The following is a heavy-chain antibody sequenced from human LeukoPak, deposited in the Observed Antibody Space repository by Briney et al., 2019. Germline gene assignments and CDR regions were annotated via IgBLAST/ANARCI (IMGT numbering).Heavy chain of an antibody. CDR1: GYTFTSHL. Sequence: ASVKVSCKTSGYTFTSHLLHWVRQAPGQGLEWMGWISAYNGNTNYAQKLQGRVTMTTDTSTSTAYMELRSLRSDDTAVYYCARDDYDSSGYSYYYGMDVWGQGTTVTVSS. D-gene: IGHD3-22*01. CDR3: ARDDYDSSGYSYYYGMDV. J-gene: IGHJ6*02. CDR2: ISAYNGNT. V-gene: IGHV1-18*04.